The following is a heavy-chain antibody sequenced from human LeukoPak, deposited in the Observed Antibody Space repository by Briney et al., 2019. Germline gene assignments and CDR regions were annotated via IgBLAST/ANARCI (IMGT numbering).Heavy chain of an antibody. CDR3: ARVGRWGTTAGHFDY. J-gene: IGHJ4*02. CDR1: GFTFRSYA. D-gene: IGHD6-13*01. V-gene: IGHV3-30*04. CDR2: ISYDGSNK. Sequence: GGPLRLSCAASGFTFRSYAMHWVRQAPGKALEGVAVISYDGSNKYYADSVKGRFTISRDNSTNTLYLQMNSLRPEDTAVYYCARVGRWGTTAGHFDYWGQGTLVTVSS.